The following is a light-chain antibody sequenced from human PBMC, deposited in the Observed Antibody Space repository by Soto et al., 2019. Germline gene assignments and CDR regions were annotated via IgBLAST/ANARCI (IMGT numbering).Light chain of an antibody. J-gene: IGLJ2*01. Sequence: QSALTQPASVSGSPGQSITISCTGTSSDGGGYNYVSWYQQHPGKAPKLMIYDVSNRPSGVSNRFSGAKSGNTASLTISGLQADDEADYYCSSYTSSSTPVVFGGGTKLTVL. V-gene: IGLV2-14*01. CDR3: SSYTSSSTPVV. CDR2: DVS. CDR1: SSDGGGYNY.